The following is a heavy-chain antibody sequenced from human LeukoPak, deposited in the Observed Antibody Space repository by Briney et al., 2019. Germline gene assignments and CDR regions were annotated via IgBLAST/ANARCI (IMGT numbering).Heavy chain of an antibody. Sequence: SETLSLTCTVSGGSISSSSYYWGWIRHPPGKGLEWIGSIYYSGSTYYNPSLKSRVTISVDTSKNQFSLKLSSVTAADTAVYYCARIRKRGYSYGYIDYWGQGTLVTVSS. V-gene: IGHV4-39*01. D-gene: IGHD5-18*01. CDR3: ARIRKRGYSYGYIDY. CDR1: GGSISSSSYY. CDR2: IYYSGST. J-gene: IGHJ4*02.